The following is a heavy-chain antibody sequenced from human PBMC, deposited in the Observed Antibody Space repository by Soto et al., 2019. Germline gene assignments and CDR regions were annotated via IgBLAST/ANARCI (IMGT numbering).Heavy chain of an antibody. J-gene: IGHJ4*02. V-gene: IGHV4-59*08. CDR1: GSSISSYY. CDR2: IYYTGNT. D-gene: IGHD6-19*01. CDR3: ARHGSDWYVDY. Sequence: SETLSLTYTDSGSSISSYYWSWVRQPPGKGLEWIGYIYYTGNTNSNPSLKSRVTISVDTSKNQFSLKLSSVTAADTAVYYCARHGSDWYVDYWGQGTLVTVS.